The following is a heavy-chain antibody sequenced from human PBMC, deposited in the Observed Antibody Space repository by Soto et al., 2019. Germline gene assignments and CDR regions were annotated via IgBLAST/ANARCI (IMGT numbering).Heavy chain of an antibody. J-gene: IGHJ6*02. D-gene: IGHD3-10*01. CDR1: GYTFTSYA. CDR2: INAGNGNT. CDR3: ARVGNYYGSGSYYNLYYYGMDV. V-gene: IGHV1-3*01. Sequence: ASVKVSCKASGYTFTSYAMHWVRQAPGQRHERIGWINAGNGNTKYSQKFQGRVTITRDTSASTAYMELSSLRSEDTAVYYCARVGNYYGSGSYYNLYYYGMDVWGQGTTVTVSS.